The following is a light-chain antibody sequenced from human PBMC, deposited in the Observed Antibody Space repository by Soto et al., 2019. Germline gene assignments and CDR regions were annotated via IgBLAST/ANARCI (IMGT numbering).Light chain of an antibody. Sequence: EVVLTQSPGTLSLSPGERATLSCRASQSIINNYLAWYQQRPGQAPRLLIYGSSDRATGIPGRFSGSGSGTDFTLTISRLESEDFAVYYFHQYGSSPPYTFGQGTKVEI. CDR1: QSIINNY. CDR2: GSS. V-gene: IGKV3-20*01. J-gene: IGKJ2*01. CDR3: HQYGSSPPYT.